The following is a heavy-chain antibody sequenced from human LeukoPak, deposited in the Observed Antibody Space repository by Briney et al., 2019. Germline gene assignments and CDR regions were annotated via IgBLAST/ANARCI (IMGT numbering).Heavy chain of an antibody. CDR2: IDASGGTT. CDR3: AKGSGSGWYGWFAP. CDR1: GLTFSNYA. J-gene: IGHJ5*02. D-gene: IGHD6-19*01. V-gene: IGHV3-23*01. Sequence: GRSLRLSCAASGLTFSNYAMSWVRQAPGKGLEWVSSIDASGGTTYYADAVKGRFTISRDNSKNTFYLKMNSLRAEDTAVYSCAKGSGSGWYGWFAPWGQGSLVTVSS.